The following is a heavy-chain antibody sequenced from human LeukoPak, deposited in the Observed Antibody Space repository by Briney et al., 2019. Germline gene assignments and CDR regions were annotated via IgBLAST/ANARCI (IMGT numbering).Heavy chain of an antibody. CDR3: AKRRGLELLYYYYMDV. CDR1: GFTFSSYW. CDR2: IKYDGSEK. D-gene: IGHD1-7*01. J-gene: IGHJ6*03. V-gene: IGHV3-7*03. Sequence: AGGSLRLSCAASGFTFSSYWMSWVRQAPGKGLEWVATIKYDGSEKYYVDPVKGRFTISRDNAKNSLYLQMNSLRAEDTAVYYCAKRRGLELLYYYYMDVWGKGTTVTVSS.